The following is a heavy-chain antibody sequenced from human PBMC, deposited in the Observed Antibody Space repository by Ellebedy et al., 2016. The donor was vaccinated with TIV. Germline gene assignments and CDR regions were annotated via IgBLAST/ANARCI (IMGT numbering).Heavy chain of an antibody. D-gene: IGHD3-10*01. J-gene: IGHJ4*02. Sequence: SVKVSCXASGGTFSSYAISWVRQAPGQGLEWMGGIIPIFGTANYAQKFQGRVTITADESTSTAYMELSSLRSEDTAVYYCARVAEGGLLQYFDYWGQGTLVTVSS. CDR1: GGTFSSYA. CDR2: IIPIFGTA. V-gene: IGHV1-69*13. CDR3: ARVAEGGLLQYFDY.